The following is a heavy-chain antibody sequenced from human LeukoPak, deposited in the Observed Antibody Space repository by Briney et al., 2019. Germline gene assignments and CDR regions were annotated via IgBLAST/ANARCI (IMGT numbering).Heavy chain of an antibody. CDR2: IYYSGST. D-gene: IGHD3/OR15-3a*01. Sequence: ASETLSLTCTVSGGSISSGDYYWSWIRQPPGKGLEWIGYIYYSGSTYYNPSLKSRVTISVDTSKNQFSLKLSSVTAADTAVYYCARVVTMFFGMVYYFDYWGQGTPVTVSS. CDR1: GGSISSGDYY. CDR3: ARVVTMFFGMVYYFDY. V-gene: IGHV4-30-4*08. J-gene: IGHJ4*02.